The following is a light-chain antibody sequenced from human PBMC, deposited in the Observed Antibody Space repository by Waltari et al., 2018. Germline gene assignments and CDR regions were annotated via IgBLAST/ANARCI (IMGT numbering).Light chain of an antibody. CDR3: QQYYTTPRWT. CDR1: QSVLYSSNNKNF. CDR2: WAS. Sequence: DIVMTQSPDSLAVSLGERATINCKSSQSVLYSSNNKNFLAWYQQKPGQPPKLLIYWASTRESGVPDRFSGSGSGTDVTLTISSLQAEDVAVYYGQQYYTTPRWTFGQGTKVEIK. V-gene: IGKV4-1*01. J-gene: IGKJ1*01.